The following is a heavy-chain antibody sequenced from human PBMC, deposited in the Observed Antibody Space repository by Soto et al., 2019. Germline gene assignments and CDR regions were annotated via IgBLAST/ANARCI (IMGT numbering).Heavy chain of an antibody. CDR3: ARIPPPGWFDKVHEYFQH. J-gene: IGHJ1*01. CDR2: INSDGSST. CDR1: GFTFSSYW. V-gene: IGHV3-74*01. D-gene: IGHD6-19*01. Sequence: PGGSLRLSCAASGFTFSSYWMHWVRQAPGKGLVWVSRINSDGSSTSYADSVKGRFTISRDNAKNTLYLQMSSLRAEDTAVYYCARIPPPGWFDKVHEYFQHWGQGTLVTVSS.